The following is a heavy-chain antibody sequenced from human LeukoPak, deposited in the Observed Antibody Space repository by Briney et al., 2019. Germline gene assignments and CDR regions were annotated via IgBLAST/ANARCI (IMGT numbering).Heavy chain of an antibody. J-gene: IGHJ4*02. CDR2: ISAYNGNT. CDR3: ASYEGKMATTY. V-gene: IGHV1-18*04. CDR1: GYTFTGYY. Sequence: ASVKVSCKASGYTFTGYYMHWVRQAPGQGLEWMGWISAYNGNTNYAQKLQGRVTMTTDTSTSTAYMELRSLRSDDTAVYYCASYEGKMATTYWGQGTLVTVSS. D-gene: IGHD5-24*01.